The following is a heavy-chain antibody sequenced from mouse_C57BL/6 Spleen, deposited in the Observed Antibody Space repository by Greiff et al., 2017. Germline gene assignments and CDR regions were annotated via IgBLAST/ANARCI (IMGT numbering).Heavy chain of an antibody. Sequence: EVKLVESGGGLVKPGGSLKLSCAASGFTFSSYTMSWVRQTPEQRLEWVATISGGGGNTYYPDSVKGRFTISRDNAKNTLYLQMSSLRSEDTTVYYFARPYGSSPAWFAYWGQGTLVTVSA. V-gene: IGHV5-9*04. D-gene: IGHD1-1*01. CDR1: GFTFSSYT. J-gene: IGHJ3*01. CDR3: ARPYGSSPAWFAY. CDR2: ISGGGGNT.